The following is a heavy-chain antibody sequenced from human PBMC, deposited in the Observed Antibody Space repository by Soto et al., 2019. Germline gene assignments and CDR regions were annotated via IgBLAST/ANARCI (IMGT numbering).Heavy chain of an antibody. J-gene: IGHJ4*02. D-gene: IGHD6-13*01. CDR1: GFTFSNAW. Sequence: GGSLRLSCAASGFTFSNAWMSWVRQAPGKGLEWVGRIKSKTDGGTTDYAAPVKGRFTISRDDSKNTLYLQMNSLKTEDTAVYYCTTAATAAGILGKDYWGQGTLVTVSS. V-gene: IGHV3-15*01. CDR2: IKSKTDGGTT. CDR3: TTAATAAGILGKDY.